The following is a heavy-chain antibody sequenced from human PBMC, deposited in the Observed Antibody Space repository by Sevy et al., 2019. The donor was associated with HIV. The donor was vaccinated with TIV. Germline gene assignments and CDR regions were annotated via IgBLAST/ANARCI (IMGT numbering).Heavy chain of an antibody. CDR2: IYTSGSS. Sequence: SETLSLTCTVSGGSISSGTYYWSWIRQPAGKGLEWIGRIYTSGSSDYCPSLKSRVTMSIDTSKNQFSLKLSSLTAADTAVYYCARATPGVTSTSGAFDPWGQGTLVTVSS. J-gene: IGHJ5*02. CDR1: GGSISSGTYY. D-gene: IGHD7-27*01. CDR3: ARATPGVTSTSGAFDP. V-gene: IGHV4-61*02.